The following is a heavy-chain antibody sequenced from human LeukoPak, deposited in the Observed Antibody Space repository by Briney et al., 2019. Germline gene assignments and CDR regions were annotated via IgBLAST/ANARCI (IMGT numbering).Heavy chain of an antibody. J-gene: IGHJ4*02. CDR3: ARDDKKYYYDSSGSPS. CDR1: GATFTIYA. Sequence: ASVTVSCTASGATFTIYAISWVRQAPGQGLEWMGGIIPIFGAANYAQKFQGRVTSTADESTSTAYMELSSLRSEDTAVYYCARDDKKYYYDSSGSPSWGQGTLVTVSS. V-gene: IGHV1-69*01. D-gene: IGHD3-22*01. CDR2: IIPIFGAA.